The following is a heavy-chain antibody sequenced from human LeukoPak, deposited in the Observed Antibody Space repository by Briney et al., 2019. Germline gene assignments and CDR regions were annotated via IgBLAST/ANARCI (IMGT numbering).Heavy chain of an antibody. J-gene: IGHJ4*02. Sequence: GGSLRLSCEASGFTFSSHAMSWVRQAPGRGVEGVSVIGGGGDDTYYAGSVKGRFSISRDNSKNTLYLEMNALRAEDTAVYDCGKGVRGLYYYDDYRGQGTLVAVSS. CDR2: IGGGGDDT. CDR1: GFTFSSHA. D-gene: IGHD3-22*01. V-gene: IGHV3-23*01. CDR3: GKGVRGLYYYDDY.